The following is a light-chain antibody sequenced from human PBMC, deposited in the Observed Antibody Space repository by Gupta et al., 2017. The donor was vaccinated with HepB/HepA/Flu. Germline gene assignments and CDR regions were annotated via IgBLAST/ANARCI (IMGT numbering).Light chain of an antibody. CDR2: WAS. J-gene: IGKJ1*01. CDR3: QQYHTIPWT. V-gene: IGKV4-1*01. CDR1: QSVLYSSDNNNY. Sequence: DIVLTHSPASLAASLGERATINCKSSQSVLYSSDNNNYLSWYQQKPGQPPKLLIYWASAREYGVPDRFSASGSGTDFTLTISSLQAEDVAVYYCQQYHTIPWTFGQGTKVEIK.